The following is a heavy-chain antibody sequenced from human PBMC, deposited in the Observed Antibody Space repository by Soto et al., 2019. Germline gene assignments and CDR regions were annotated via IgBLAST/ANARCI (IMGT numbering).Heavy chain of an antibody. J-gene: IGHJ4*02. D-gene: IGHD5-12*01. V-gene: IGHV2-70*01. CDR1: GFSLITSGMC. CDR3: ARIRDWTSIVATRLRAEYYFDY. Sequence: PTLVNPTQTLTLTCTFFGFSLITSGMCVSWIRQPPGKALEWLALIDWDDDKYYSTSLKTRLTISKDTSKNQVVLTMTNMDPVDTATYYCARIRDWTSIVATRLRAEYYFDYWGQGTLVTVSS. CDR2: IDWDDDK.